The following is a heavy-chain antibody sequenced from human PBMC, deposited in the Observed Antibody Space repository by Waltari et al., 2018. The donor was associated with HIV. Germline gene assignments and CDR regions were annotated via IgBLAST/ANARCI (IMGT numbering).Heavy chain of an antibody. CDR1: AYTFTDYY. CDR2: AGPCTGAA. CDR3: ARGEDVTVIAIPPGDRLDF. J-gene: IGHJ4*02. D-gene: IGHD2-21*01. Sequence: QVHLVQSGPAVRRPGASVPVSCKGPAYTFTDYYIHWLRQTPGHGPEGLGRAGPCTGAALYAQTCHGHVTMTKDTALTTAFLDLTSLKSDDTAVYVWARGEDVTVIAIPPGDRLDFWGQGTRVTVAS. V-gene: IGHV1-2*06.